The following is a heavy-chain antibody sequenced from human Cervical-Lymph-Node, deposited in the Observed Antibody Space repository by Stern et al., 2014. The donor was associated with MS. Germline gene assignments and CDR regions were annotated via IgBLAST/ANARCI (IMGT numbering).Heavy chain of an antibody. CDR2: IYHSGNT. CDR1: GGSIFSYY. CDR3: ARGNYYYGMDV. J-gene: IGHJ6*02. Sequence: QVQLQDSGPGLVKPSETLSLTCTLSGGSIFSYYWSWIRQTPGKGLEWIGYIYHSGNTNYNPSLKSRVTISVDMSKNQFSLKLTSVTAADTAVFYCARGNYYYGMDVWGQGTTVTVSS. V-gene: IGHV4-59*01.